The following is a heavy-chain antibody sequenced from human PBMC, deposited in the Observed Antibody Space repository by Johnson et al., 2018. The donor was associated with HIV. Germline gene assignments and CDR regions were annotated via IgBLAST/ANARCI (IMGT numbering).Heavy chain of an antibody. CDR1: GFTFSSYW. CDR3: SRLQETYYYDNNGYSNDAFDI. D-gene: IGHD3-22*01. J-gene: IGHJ3*02. V-gene: IGHV3-7*01. CDR2: IKQDGSEK. Sequence: VQLVESGGGLVQPGGSLRLSCAASGFTFSSYWMSWVRQAPGKGLEWVANIKQDGSEKYYVDSVKGRFTISRDNANNSLYLQMNSLRAEDTAVYYWSRLQETYYYDNNGYSNDAFDIWGQGTMVTVSS.